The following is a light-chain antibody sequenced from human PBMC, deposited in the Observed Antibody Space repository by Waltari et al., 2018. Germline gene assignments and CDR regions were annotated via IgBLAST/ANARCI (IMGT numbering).Light chain of an antibody. CDR2: DVT. CDR3: CSYAGTWV. Sequence: QSALTQPRSVSGSPGQSVPISRTGTGRGAGVYNSVPWYQQHPGKAPKLVIYDVTKRPSGVPDRFSGSKSGNSASLTVSGLQAEDEADYYCCSYAGTWVFGGGTKLTVL. J-gene: IGLJ3*02. CDR1: GRGAGVYNS. V-gene: IGLV2-11*01.